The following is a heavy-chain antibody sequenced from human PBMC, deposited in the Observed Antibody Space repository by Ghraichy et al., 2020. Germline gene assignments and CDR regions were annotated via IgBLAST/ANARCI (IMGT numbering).Heavy chain of an antibody. CDR1: GFTFSSYA. Sequence: GGSLRLSCAASGFTFSSYAMHWVRQAPGKGLEWVAVISYDGSNKYYADSVKGRFTISRDNSKNTLYLQMNSLRAEDTAVYYCARAHFVVVTAPLDYWGQGTLVTVSS. CDR3: ARAHFVVVTAPLDY. V-gene: IGHV3-30-3*01. D-gene: IGHD2-21*02. CDR2: ISYDGSNK. J-gene: IGHJ4*02.